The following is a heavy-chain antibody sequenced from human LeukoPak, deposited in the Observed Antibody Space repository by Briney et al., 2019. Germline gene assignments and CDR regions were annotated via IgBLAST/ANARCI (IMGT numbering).Heavy chain of an antibody. V-gene: IGHV4-30-4*08. J-gene: IGHJ6*03. CDR3: ATGTLTMVRGVRYYYYYMDV. CDR2: IYYSGST. CDR1: GGSISSGDYY. D-gene: IGHD3-10*01. Sequence: SQTLSLTCTVSGGSISSGDYYWSWIRQPPGKGLEWIGYIYYSGSTYYNPSLKSRVTISVDTPKNQFSLKLSSVTAADTAVYYCATGTLTMVRGVRYYYYYMDVWGKGTTVTVSS.